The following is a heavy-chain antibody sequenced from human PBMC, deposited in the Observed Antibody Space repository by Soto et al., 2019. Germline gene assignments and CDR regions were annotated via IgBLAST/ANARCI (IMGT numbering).Heavy chain of an antibody. V-gene: IGHV1-8*01. CDR1: GYTFTSYD. CDR3: LRMTKVTTEYFQH. D-gene: IGHD4-17*01. Sequence: ASVKVSCKASGYTFTSYDINWVRQATGQGLEWMGWMNPNSGNTGYAQKFQGRVTMTRNTSISTAYMELSSLRSEDTAVYYCLRMTKVTTEYFQHWGQGTLVTVSS. J-gene: IGHJ1*01. CDR2: MNPNSGNT.